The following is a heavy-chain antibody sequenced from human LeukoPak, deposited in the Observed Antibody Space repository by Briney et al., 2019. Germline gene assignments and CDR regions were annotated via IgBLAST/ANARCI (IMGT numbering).Heavy chain of an antibody. J-gene: IGHJ4*02. V-gene: IGHV4-59*01. D-gene: IGHD3-22*01. CDR1: GGFISSYY. CDR2: IYYSGST. CDR3: ARGLLSGKGFDY. Sequence: SETLSLTCTVSGGFISSYYWSWIRQPPGKGLEWIGYIYYSGSTNYNPSLKSRVTISVDTSKNQFSLKLSSVTAADTAVYYCARGLLSGKGFDYWGQGTLVTVSS.